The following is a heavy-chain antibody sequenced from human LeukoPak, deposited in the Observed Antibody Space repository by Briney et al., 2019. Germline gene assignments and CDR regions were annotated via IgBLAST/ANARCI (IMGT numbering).Heavy chain of an antibody. J-gene: IGHJ5*02. D-gene: IGHD2-15*01. V-gene: IGHV4-59*08. Sequence: SETLSLTCTVSGGSISNYYWNWIRQAPGKGLEWIGYIHYSGGTNHNPSLKSRVTISVLTSKNQFSLKLTSMTAADTAVYYCARHNLYCSGGSCYPDWFDPWGQGTLVTVSS. CDR3: ARHNLYCSGGSCYPDWFDP. CDR1: GGSISNYY. CDR2: IHYSGGT.